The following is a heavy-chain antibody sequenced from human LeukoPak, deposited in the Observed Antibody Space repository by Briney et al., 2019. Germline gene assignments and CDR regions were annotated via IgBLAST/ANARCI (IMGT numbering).Heavy chain of an antibody. D-gene: IGHD2-2*01. CDR1: GFTVSTSY. V-gene: IGHV3-53*01. CDR2: IYSGGNT. J-gene: IGHJ4*02. Sequence: PGGSLRLSCAASGFTVSTSYMSWVRQAPGKGLEWVSVIYSGGNTYYADSVKGRFTISRDNSKNTVYLQMNSLRAEDTAVYYCARGETSSYDYWGQGTLVTVSS. CDR3: ARGETSSYDY.